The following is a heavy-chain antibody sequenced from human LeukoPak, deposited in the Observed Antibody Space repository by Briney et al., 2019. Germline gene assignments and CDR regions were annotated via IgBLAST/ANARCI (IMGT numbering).Heavy chain of an antibody. J-gene: IGHJ4*02. Sequence: SETLSLTCTVSGGSISSSSYYWGWIRQPPGKGLEWIGSIYYSGSTYYNPSLKSRVTISVDTSKNQFSLKLSSVTAADTAVYYCARDLAYGGHSLFDYWGQGTLVTVSS. CDR3: ARDLAYGGHSLFDY. V-gene: IGHV4-39*07. CDR2: IYYSGST. D-gene: IGHD4-23*01. CDR1: GGSISSSSYY.